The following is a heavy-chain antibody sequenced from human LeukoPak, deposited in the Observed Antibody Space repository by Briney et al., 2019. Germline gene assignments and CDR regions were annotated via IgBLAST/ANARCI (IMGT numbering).Heavy chain of an antibody. CDR1: GFTVSNNY. V-gene: IGHV3-53*01. CDR3: ARDPGYCSGGSCYDY. CDR2: IYSGGST. Sequence: GGSLRLSCAASGFTVSNNYMTWVRQAPGKGLEWVSVIYSGGSTYYADSVKGRFTISRDNSKNTVYLQMNSLRAEATAVYYCARDPGYCSGGSCYDYWGQGTLVTVSS. J-gene: IGHJ4*02. D-gene: IGHD2-15*01.